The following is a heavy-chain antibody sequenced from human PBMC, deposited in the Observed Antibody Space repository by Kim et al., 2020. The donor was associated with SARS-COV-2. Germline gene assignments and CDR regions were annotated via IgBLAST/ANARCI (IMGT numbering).Heavy chain of an antibody. Sequence: GGSLRLSCAASGFTFSSYAMSWVRQAPGKGLEWVSAISGSGGSTYYADSVKGRFTISRDNSKNTLYLQMNSLRAEDTAVYYCAKRGYGFWSGHGACFDYWGQGTLVTVSS. V-gene: IGHV3-23*01. CDR3: AKRGYGFWSGHGACFDY. D-gene: IGHD3-3*01. CDR1: GFTFSSYA. CDR2: ISGSGGST. J-gene: IGHJ4*02.